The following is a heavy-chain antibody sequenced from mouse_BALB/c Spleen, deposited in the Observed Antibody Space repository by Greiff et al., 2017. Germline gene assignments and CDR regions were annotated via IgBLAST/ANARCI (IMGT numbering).Heavy chain of an antibody. D-gene: IGHD2-3*01. CDR1: GFTFTDYY. CDR3: AGGYSDYFDY. Sequence: EVKLQESGGGLVQPGGSLRLSCATSGFTFTDYYMSWVRQPPGKALEWLGFIRNKANGYTTEYSASVKGRFTISRDNSQSILYLQMNTLRAEDSATYYCAGGYSDYFDYWGQGTTLTVSS. J-gene: IGHJ2*01. V-gene: IGHV7-3*02. CDR2: IRNKANGYTT.